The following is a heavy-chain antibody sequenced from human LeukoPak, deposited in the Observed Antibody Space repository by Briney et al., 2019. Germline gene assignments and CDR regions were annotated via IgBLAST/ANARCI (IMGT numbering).Heavy chain of an antibody. CDR2: IYPGDSDT. CDR3: ARNRVGVLEWLSRWDAFDI. J-gene: IGHJ3*02. D-gene: IGHD3-3*01. Sequence: GESPQISCKASGCTFITSWIGRVRQVPGKGLEGVGIIYPGDSDTRYSPSFEGQVTISVDRSITTAYLQWSSLKASDTAMYYCARNRVGVLEWLSRWDAFDIWGRGTMVTVST. CDR1: GCTFITSW. V-gene: IGHV5-51*01.